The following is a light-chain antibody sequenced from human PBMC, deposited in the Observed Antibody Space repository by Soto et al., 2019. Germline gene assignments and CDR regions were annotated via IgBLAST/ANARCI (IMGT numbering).Light chain of an antibody. CDR3: YSSTGISTSLFV. CDR1: SRDIGTSNL. CDR2: EVT. Sequence: QSALNQPASVSGAPGQSITISCTGTSRDIGTSNLVSWYQQYPGKAPKLIIYEVTKRPSGISNRFSGSKSGTTASLTISGLQPEDEADYYCYSSTGISTSLFVFGT. V-gene: IGLV2-23*02. J-gene: IGLJ1*01.